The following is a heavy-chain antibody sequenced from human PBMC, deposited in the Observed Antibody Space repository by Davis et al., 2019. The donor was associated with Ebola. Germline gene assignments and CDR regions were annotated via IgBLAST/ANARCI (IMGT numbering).Heavy chain of an antibody. V-gene: IGHV1-46*01. J-gene: IGHJ6*02. Sequence: ASVKVSCKPSGYTFTNFYIHWVRQAPGHGLEWMGIINPQGGYTSSAQKFQGRVTMTRDTSTRTFYLELSSLGYDDTAVYFCARDFYQQPLLSVTGHYYGMDVWGQGTTVTVSS. D-gene: IGHD6-19*01. CDR3: ARDFYQQPLLSVTGHYYGMDV. CDR1: GYTFTNFY. CDR2: INPQGGYT.